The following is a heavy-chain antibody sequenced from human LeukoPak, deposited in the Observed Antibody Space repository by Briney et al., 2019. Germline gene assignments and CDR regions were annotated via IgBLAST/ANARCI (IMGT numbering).Heavy chain of an antibody. D-gene: IGHD3-10*01. V-gene: IGHV3-30-3*01. CDR3: GRGSVGFGELDY. CDR1: GFTFSSYA. J-gene: IGHJ4*02. CDR2: ISYDGSNK. Sequence: GGSLRLSCAASGFTFSSYAMHWVRQAPGKGLEWVAVISYDGSNKFYADSVKGRFTLSRDNSKNTLYLQMNSLRIEGTAVYYCGRGSVGFGELDYWGQGTLVTVSS.